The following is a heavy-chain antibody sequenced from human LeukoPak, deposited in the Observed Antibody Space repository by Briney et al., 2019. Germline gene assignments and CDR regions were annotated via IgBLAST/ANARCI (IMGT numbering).Heavy chain of an antibody. CDR1: GYTFTYNY. CDR2: INPNTGDT. J-gene: IGHJ3*02. D-gene: IGHD2/OR15-2a*01. Sequence: ASVKVSCKASGYTFTYNYIHWVRQAPGQGLEWMGRINPNTGDTNSAQNFQGRLTMTRDTSISTAYMDLSRLTSDDTAMYYCAITHANNAFDIWGQGTLVTVSS. CDR3: AITHANNAFDI. V-gene: IGHV1-2*06.